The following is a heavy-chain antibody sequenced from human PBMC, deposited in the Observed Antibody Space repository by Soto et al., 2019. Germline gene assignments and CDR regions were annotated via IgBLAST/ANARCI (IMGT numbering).Heavy chain of an antibody. J-gene: IGHJ6*02. CDR1: GASIRSSAY. D-gene: IGHD6-19*01. CDR2: IYSIGNT. Sequence: QLQLQESGPGLVKPSETLSLTCTVSGASIRSSAYWGWIRQPPGKGLEWIGSIYSIGNTYYNPSLXXGVTLSADTSKNQFSLNLISVTAADTAVYYCRRSSRYSTDVWGQGITVTVSS. CDR3: RRSSRYSTDV. V-gene: IGHV4-39*01.